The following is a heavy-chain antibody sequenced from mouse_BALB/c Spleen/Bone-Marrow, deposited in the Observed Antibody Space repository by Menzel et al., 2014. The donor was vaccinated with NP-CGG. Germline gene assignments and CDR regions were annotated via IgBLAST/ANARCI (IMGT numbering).Heavy chain of an antibody. CDR1: GFDFSRYW. Sequence: EVNVVESGGGLVQPGGSLKLSCAASGFDFSRYWMSWVRQAPGKGLEWIGEINPDSSTINYTPSLKDKFIISRDNAKNTLYLQMSKVRSEDTALYYCARRGYYGSSDYWGQGTTLTVSS. J-gene: IGHJ2*01. CDR3: ARRGYYGSSDY. D-gene: IGHD1-1*01. CDR2: INPDSSTI. V-gene: IGHV4-1*02.